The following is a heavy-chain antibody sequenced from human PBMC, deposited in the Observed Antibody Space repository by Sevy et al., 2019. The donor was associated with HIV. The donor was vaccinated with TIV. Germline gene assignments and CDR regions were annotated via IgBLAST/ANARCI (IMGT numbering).Heavy chain of an antibody. J-gene: IGHJ6*02. Sequence: KQSQTLSLTCAISGDSVSSNNAAWNWIRQSPSRGLEWLGRTFYRSNWYNDYAVSMKGRITINPDTSKNQLSLQLTSVTPADTAVYYCARDGLTYGGMDVWGQGTTVTVSS. V-gene: IGHV6-1*01. CDR1: GDSVSSNNAA. CDR3: ARDGLTYGGMDV. D-gene: IGHD1-20*01. CDR2: TFYRSNWYN.